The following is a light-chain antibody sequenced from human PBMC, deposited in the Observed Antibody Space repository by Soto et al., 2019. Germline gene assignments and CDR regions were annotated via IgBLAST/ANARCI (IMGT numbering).Light chain of an antibody. Sequence: EIGMTQSPATLSVSPGERATLSCRASQSVSSNLAWYQQKPGQAPRLLIYDASNRATGVPARFSGSGSGTDFTLTISSLESEDFAAYYCQQRANWPLTFGGGTKVDIK. J-gene: IGKJ4*01. CDR1: QSVSSN. CDR3: QQRANWPLT. CDR2: DAS. V-gene: IGKV3-11*01.